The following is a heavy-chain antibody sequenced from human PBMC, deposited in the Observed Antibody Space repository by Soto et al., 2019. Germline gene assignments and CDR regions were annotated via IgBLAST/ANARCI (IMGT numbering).Heavy chain of an antibody. J-gene: IGHJ2*01. D-gene: IGHD3-3*01. CDR3: ARGGMYYDFWSGYYNWYFDL. CDR1: GYTFTSYG. CDR2: ISAYNGNT. Sequence: ASVKVSCKASGYTFTSYGISWVRQAPGQGLEWMGWISAYNGNTNYAQKLQGRVTMTTDTSTSTAYMELRSLRSDDTAVYYCARGGMYYDFWSGYYNWYFDLRGRGTLVTVS. V-gene: IGHV1-18*01.